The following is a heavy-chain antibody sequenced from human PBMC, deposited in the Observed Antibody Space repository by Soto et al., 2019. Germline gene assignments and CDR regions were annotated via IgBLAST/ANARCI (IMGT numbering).Heavy chain of an antibody. D-gene: IGHD5-12*01. Sequence: VPLVASGGGVVQPAVSLRLSCAASGFTFSSYGMQWVRQAPGTGLEWVEVIWHDGSNKYYAGSVTGRFTISRVNSNNALYLQMSSLRAESTAVYDCATEYSGYAPGAGVLNGSFFDYWGQGNLFTVGS. CDR1: GFTFSSYG. CDR2: IWHDGSNK. V-gene: IGHV3-33*01. J-gene: IGHJ4*02. CDR3: ATEYSGYAPGAGVLNGSFFDY.